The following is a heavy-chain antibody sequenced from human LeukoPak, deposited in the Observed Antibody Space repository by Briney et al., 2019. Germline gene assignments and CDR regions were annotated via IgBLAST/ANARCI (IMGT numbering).Heavy chain of an antibody. CDR2: MNPNSGNT. D-gene: IGHD3-22*01. CDR1: GYTFTSYD. V-gene: IGHV1-18*01. Sequence: ASVKVSCKASGYTFTSYDINWVRQATGQGLEWMGWMNPNSGNTNYAQKLQGRVTMTTDTSTSTAYMELRSLRSDDTAVYYCARDAKVRYYYDSSGSHNWFDPWGQGTLVTVSS. CDR3: ARDAKVRYYYDSSGSHNWFDP. J-gene: IGHJ5*02.